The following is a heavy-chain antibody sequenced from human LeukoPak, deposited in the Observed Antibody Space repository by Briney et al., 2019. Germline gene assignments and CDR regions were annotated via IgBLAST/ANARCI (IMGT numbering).Heavy chain of an antibody. CDR2: IWYDGSNK. V-gene: IGHV3-30*02. CDR3: AKDWRRIVVVGPVARHGNYMDV. Sequence: QPGGSLRLSCAASGFIFSSYGMHWVRQAPGKGLEWVAFIWYDGSNKYYADSVKGRFTISRDNFKNMLYLQMNSLRAEDTAVYYCAKDWRRIVVVGPVARHGNYMDVWGKGTTVTISS. CDR1: GFIFSSYG. J-gene: IGHJ6*03. D-gene: IGHD2-15*01.